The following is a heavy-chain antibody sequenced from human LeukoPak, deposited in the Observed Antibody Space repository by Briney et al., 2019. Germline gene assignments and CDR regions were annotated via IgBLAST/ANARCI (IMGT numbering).Heavy chain of an antibody. CDR1: GFTFSNYA. V-gene: IGHV3-23*01. CDR3: AKDLYSSGWYGGDY. D-gene: IGHD6-19*01. CDR2: ISGSGGST. Sequence: GGSLRLSCAASGFTFSNYAMSWVRQAPGKGLEWVSTISGSGGSTYYADSVKGRFTISRDNSKNTLYLQMNSLRAEDTAVYYCAKDLYSSGWYGGDYWGQGTLVTVSP. J-gene: IGHJ4*02.